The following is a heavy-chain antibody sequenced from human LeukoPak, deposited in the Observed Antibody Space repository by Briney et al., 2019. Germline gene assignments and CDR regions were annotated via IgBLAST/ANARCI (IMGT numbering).Heavy chain of an antibody. Sequence: GGSLRLSCAASGFTFSSYGMHWVRQAPGKGLEWVAVISYDGSNKYYADSVKGRFTISRDNSKNTLYLQMNSLRAEDTAVYYCAKVPVSGDILTGYYGNWGQGTLVTVSS. J-gene: IGHJ4*02. V-gene: IGHV3-30*18. CDR1: GFTFSSYG. CDR2: ISYDGSNK. CDR3: AKVPVSGDILTGYYGN. D-gene: IGHD3-9*01.